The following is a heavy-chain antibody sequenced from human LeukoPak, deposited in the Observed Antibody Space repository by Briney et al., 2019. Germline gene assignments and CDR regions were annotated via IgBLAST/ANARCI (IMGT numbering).Heavy chain of an antibody. CDR1: GGSFSGYY. D-gene: IGHD6-19*01. J-gene: IGHJ4*02. Sequence: SETLSLTCAVYGGSFSGYYWTWIRQPPGKGLEWIGEINHSGNTNYNPSLKSRVTISVDTSKNQFSLRLSSVTAADTAVYYCAREWDVAGPDYWGQGTLVTVSS. CDR2: INHSGNT. V-gene: IGHV4-34*01. CDR3: AREWDVAGPDY.